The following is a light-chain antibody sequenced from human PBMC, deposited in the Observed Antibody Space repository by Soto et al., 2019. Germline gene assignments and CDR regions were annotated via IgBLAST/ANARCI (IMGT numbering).Light chain of an antibody. CDR2: RAS. CDR3: QQYGSSPTT. Sequence: EIVLTQSPGTLSLSPGERATLSCRASQRVSNGDLAWYQQKPGQAPGLLIYRASSRAAGIPDRFSGSGSGTEFALTISRLEPEDFAVYYCQQYGSSPTTFGQGTKVEIK. V-gene: IGKV3-20*01. J-gene: IGKJ1*01. CDR1: QRVSNGD.